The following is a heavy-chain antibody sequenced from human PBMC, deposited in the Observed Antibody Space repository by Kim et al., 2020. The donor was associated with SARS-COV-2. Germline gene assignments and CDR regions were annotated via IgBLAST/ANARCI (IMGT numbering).Heavy chain of an antibody. CDR2: IYYSGST. V-gene: IGHV4-31*03. Sequence: SETLSLTCTVSGGSISSGGYYWSWIRQHPGKGLEWIGYIYYSGSTYYNPSLKSRVTISVDTSKNQFSLKLSSVTAADTAVYYCARLTYYYGSGSYRVVDYWGQGTLVTVSS. CDR1: GGSISSGGYY. J-gene: IGHJ4*02. CDR3: ARLTYYYGSGSYRVVDY. D-gene: IGHD3-10*01.